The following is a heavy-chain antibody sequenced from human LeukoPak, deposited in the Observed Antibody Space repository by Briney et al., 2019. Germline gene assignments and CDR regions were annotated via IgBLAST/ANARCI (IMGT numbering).Heavy chain of an antibody. CDR1: GGSLSNDY. CDR2: INHSGNT. J-gene: IGHJ3*02. V-gene: IGHV4-34*01. D-gene: IGHD6-19*01. CDR3: GFDSSGWYDAFDM. Sequence: PSETLSLTCSVHGGSLSNDYRGWIRQPPGKGLEWIGEINHSGNTNYDRSLKSRVPLLVDTSKNQLSLKLSSVTAEDTAVYYCGFDSSGWYDAFDMWGQGTMVAVSS.